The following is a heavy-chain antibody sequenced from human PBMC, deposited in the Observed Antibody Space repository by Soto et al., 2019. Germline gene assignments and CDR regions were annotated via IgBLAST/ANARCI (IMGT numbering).Heavy chain of an antibody. Sequence: QVQLVESGGGVVQPGRSLRLSCAASGFTFSSYGMHWVRQAPGKGLEWVAVISYDGSNKYYADSVKGRFTISRDNSENTLYLQMNSLRAEDTAVYYCAKDGGSGYYPYWGQGTLVTVSS. CDR3: AKDGGSGYYPY. CDR1: GFTFSSYG. J-gene: IGHJ4*02. CDR2: ISYDGSNK. D-gene: IGHD3-22*01. V-gene: IGHV3-30*18.